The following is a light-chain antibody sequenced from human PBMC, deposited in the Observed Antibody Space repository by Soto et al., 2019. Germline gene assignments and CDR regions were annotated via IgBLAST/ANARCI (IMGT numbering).Light chain of an antibody. CDR3: ISYAISKKV. CDR2: DVS. CDR1: SSDVGGYNY. V-gene: IGLV2-8*01. Sequence: QSALTQPPSASGSPGQSVTISCTGTSSDVGGYNYVSWYQQHPGKAPKLMIYDVSKRPSGVPDRFSGSKSGNTASLTVSGLQAEDEAEYYCISYAISKKVFGTGTKLTVL. J-gene: IGLJ1*01.